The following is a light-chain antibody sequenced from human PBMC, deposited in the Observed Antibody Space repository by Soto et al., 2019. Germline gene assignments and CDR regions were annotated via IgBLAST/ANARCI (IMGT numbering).Light chain of an antibody. J-gene: IGKJ5*01. CDR3: MQALQSRPIT. CDR2: VAS. Sequence: DIALTQSPLSLPVTPGEPASISCRSSESLLHSDGFNYLDWYLQKPGQSPQLLIYVASNRVSGVPDRFSGSGSGTDFTLHISRVEAEDVGIYYCMQALQSRPITFGQGTRLDIK. V-gene: IGKV2-28*01. CDR1: ESLLHSDGFNY.